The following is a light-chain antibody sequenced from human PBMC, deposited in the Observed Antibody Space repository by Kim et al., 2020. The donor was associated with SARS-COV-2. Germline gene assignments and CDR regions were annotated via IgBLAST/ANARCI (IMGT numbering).Light chain of an antibody. CDR1: SSCVGRYDQ. CDR2: DVF. CDR3: SSHTSSNTWV. V-gene: IGLV2-14*03. J-gene: IGLJ3*02. Sequence: GKAVPILLHGTSSCVGRYDQGSWDQQHPDKAPKLMVYDVFKRPSGVSVRFSGSKSDNTASLTISGLQAEDEADYYCSSHTSSNTWVFGGGTQLTVL.